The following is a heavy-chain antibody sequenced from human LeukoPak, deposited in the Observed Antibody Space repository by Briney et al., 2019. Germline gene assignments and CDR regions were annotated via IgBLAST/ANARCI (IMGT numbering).Heavy chain of an antibody. CDR1: GFTFDDYT. J-gene: IGHJ4*02. Sequence: GGSLRLSCAASGFTFDDYTMHWVRKAPGKGLEGVSLISWDGGSTYYADSVKGRFTISRDNSKNSLYLQMNSLRTEDTALYYRAKDMLRGVGAYDYWGQGTLVTVSS. CDR3: AKDMLRGVGAYDY. D-gene: IGHD1-26*01. CDR2: ISWDGGST. V-gene: IGHV3-43*01.